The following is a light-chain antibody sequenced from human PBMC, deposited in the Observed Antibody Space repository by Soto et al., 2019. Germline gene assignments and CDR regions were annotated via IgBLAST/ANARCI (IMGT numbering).Light chain of an antibody. CDR3: QHYDDLPLT. Sequence: DIQMTQSPSSLSASVGDRGIITCQASQDISNYLIWYQQKPGKEPKLLLNDASTWETGVPSRFSGCGSGTDFTITIIGLQPEDIATYFWQHYDDLPLTFGPGTKVDIK. CDR1: QDISNY. V-gene: IGKV1-33*01. CDR2: DAS. J-gene: IGKJ3*01.